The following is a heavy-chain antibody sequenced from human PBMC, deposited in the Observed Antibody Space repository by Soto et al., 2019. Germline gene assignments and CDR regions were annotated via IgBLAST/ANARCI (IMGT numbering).Heavy chain of an antibody. Sequence: EVQVLESGGGLVQPGGSLRLSCEGSGFTISSHAMTWIRQAPGKGPEWVSTITADGGTYYADSVKGRFAMSRDTSASTLYLQMSNLGAEDTAAYYCAPHVSCSGGSCQYDAFAIRGQGTMVTVSS. J-gene: IGHJ3*02. CDR3: APHVSCSGGSCQYDAFAI. V-gene: IGHV3-23*01. CDR1: GFTISSHA. CDR2: ITADGGT. D-gene: IGHD2-15*01.